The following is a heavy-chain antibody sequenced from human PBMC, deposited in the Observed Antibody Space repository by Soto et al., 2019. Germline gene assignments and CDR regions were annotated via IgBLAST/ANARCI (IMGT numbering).Heavy chain of an antibody. J-gene: IGHJ4*02. D-gene: IGHD3-22*01. V-gene: IGHV3-23*01. CDR2: ISGSGDTA. CDR1: GFPFSAYV. Sequence: EVQLLESGGDLVQPGGSLRLSCAASGFPFSAYVMTWVRRAPGRGLEWISAISGSGDTAYYAESVKVRFTISRDNSRNTLYLNMNNLTVEDTAVYSCAKARFDSRGTFFRVGFYDVWGRGTLVTVST. CDR3: AKARFDSRGTFFRVGFYDV.